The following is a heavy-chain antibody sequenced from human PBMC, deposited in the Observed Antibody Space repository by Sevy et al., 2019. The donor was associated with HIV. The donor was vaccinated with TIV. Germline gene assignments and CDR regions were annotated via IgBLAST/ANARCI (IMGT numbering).Heavy chain of an antibody. CDR3: ARDLYSSSWYGGGGAFDI. D-gene: IGHD6-13*01. J-gene: IGHJ3*02. V-gene: IGHV4-59*01. Sequence: SETLSLTCTVSGGSISSYYWSWIRQPPGKGLEWIGYIYYSGSTNYNPSLKSRVTISVDTSKNQFSLKLSSVTAADTAVYYCARDLYSSSWYGGGGAFDIWGQWTMVTVSS. CDR2: IYYSGST. CDR1: GGSISSYY.